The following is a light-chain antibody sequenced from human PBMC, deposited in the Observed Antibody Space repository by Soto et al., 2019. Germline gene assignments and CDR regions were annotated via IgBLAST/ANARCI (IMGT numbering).Light chain of an antibody. CDR2: GAS. Sequence: DIQLTQSPPTLSASVGDRVTITCRASQSIIYYLAWYQQLPGKAPKLLIYGASSLQSGVPSRFSGSGFGTEFSLTISSLQPDDFATYFCQHHNSYSQTFGQGTKVDIK. J-gene: IGKJ1*01. CDR1: QSIIYY. CDR3: QHHNSYSQT. V-gene: IGKV1-5*01.